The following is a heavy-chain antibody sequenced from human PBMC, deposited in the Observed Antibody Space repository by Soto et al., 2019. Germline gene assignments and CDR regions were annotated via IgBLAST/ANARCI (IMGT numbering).Heavy chain of an antibody. CDR3: ARDARWFGEIGYFDL. Sequence: EVQLVESGGGLVKPGGSLRLSCAASGFTFSNYAINWVRQAPGTGLEWVSSIDSSSSFIYYADSVKGRFTISRDNAKDSVFLQMNHLSAADTALYSCARDARWFGEIGYFDLWGQGTLVSVSS. J-gene: IGHJ4*02. CDR1: GFTFSNYA. V-gene: IGHV3-21*01. D-gene: IGHD3-10*01. CDR2: IDSSSSFI.